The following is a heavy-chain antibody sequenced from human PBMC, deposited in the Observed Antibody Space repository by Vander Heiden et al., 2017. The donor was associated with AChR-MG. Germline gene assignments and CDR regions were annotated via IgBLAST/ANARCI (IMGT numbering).Heavy chain of an antibody. CDR2: ISGSGGST. D-gene: IGHD3-10*01. CDR1: GFTFSSYA. Sequence: VQLLESGGGLVQRGWSLRLSCAASGFTFSSYAMSWVLQAPGKGREWVSAISGSGGSTYYTYSVEGRFTISRDNSKNTMYLQMNSMRAEDTAVYYCAKDADYYGSEGYYQLTDYWGQGTLVTVSS. V-gene: IGHV3-23*01. CDR3: AKDADYYGSEGYYQLTDY. J-gene: IGHJ4*02.